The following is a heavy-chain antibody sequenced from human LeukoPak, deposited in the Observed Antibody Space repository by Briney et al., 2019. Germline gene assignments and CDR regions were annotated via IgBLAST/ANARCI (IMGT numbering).Heavy chain of an antibody. Sequence: PGASVKVSCKASGYTFTGYYMHWVRQAPGQGLEWMGWINPNSGGTNYAQKFQGRVTMTRDTSISTAYMELSRLRSDDTAVYYRARDSGVTMVRGAPCWFDPWGQGTLVTVSS. J-gene: IGHJ5*02. CDR3: ARDSGVTMVRGAPCWFDP. CDR1: GYTFTGYY. D-gene: IGHD3-10*01. V-gene: IGHV1-2*02. CDR2: INPNSGGT.